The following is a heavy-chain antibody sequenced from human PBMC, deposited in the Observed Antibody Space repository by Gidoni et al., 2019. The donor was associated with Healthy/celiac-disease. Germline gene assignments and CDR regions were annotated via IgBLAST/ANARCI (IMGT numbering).Heavy chain of an antibody. CDR1: GFPFSSYG. CDR3: ARGAGAAKAGIDAFDI. CDR2: IWYDGSNK. V-gene: IGHV3-33*01. Sequence: QVQLVESGGGVVQPGRSLRLSCAASGFPFSSYGMPWGRQAPGKGLEWVAVIWYDGSNKYYADSVKGRFTISRDNSKNTLYLQMNSLRAEDTAVYYCARGAGAAKAGIDAFDIWGQGTMVTVSS. D-gene: IGHD1-26*01. J-gene: IGHJ3*02.